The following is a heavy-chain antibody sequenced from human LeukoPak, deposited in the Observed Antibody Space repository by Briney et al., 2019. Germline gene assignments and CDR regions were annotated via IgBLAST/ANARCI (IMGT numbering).Heavy chain of an antibody. Sequence: SETLSLTCTVSSGSIGSSSNYWGWIRQAPGKGLEWIGNVYYSGSTFYNPSLKSRVTISVDTSKNQFSLKLRSVTAADTAIYYCARASFNVVFGNWFDPWGQGTLVTVS. CDR1: SGSIGSSSNY. CDR2: VYYSGST. V-gene: IGHV4-39*01. CDR3: ARASFNVVFGNWFDP. J-gene: IGHJ5*02. D-gene: IGHD2-8*01.